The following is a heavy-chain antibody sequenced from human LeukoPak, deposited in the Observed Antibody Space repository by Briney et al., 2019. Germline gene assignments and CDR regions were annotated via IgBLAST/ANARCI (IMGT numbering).Heavy chain of an antibody. Sequence: SETLSLTCIVSVGSFSYLSWIRQPTGKGLEWIGIIYDHGRTEYNPSLKSRVSISVDTSKNQVSLRLNSVTPADTAVYYCARGLAGRASGAVYFDLWGRGALVTVSS. V-gene: IGHV4-59*01. D-gene: IGHD3-16*01. CDR3: ARGLAGRASGAVYFDL. J-gene: IGHJ2*01. CDR1: VGSFSY. CDR2: IYDHGRT.